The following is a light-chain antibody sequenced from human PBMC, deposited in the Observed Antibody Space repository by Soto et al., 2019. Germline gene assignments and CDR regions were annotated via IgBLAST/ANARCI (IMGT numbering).Light chain of an antibody. CDR1: QSVSSN. CDR3: QQHNNWPPWT. CDR2: GAS. J-gene: IGKJ1*01. Sequence: EIVMTQSPATLSVSPGERATLSCRASQSVSSNLAWYQQKPGQAPRLLIYGASTRATGIPARFSGSGSGTEFTLTISSLQSEDLAVYYCQQHNNWPPWTFGQGNKV. V-gene: IGKV3-15*01.